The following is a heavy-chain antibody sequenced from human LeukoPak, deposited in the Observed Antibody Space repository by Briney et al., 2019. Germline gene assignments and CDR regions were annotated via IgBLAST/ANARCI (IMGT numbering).Heavy chain of an antibody. J-gene: IGHJ4*02. Sequence: SETLSLTCTVSGVSISSSNSYWGWIRQPPGKGLEWIGSIYYSGNTYYNASLKSQVSISIDTSKNQFSLKLSSVTAADTAVYYCARRKSRGPFDYWGQGTLVTVSS. D-gene: IGHD2-2*01. CDR3: ARRKSRGPFDY. CDR1: GVSISSSNSY. CDR2: IYYSGNT. V-gene: IGHV4-39*01.